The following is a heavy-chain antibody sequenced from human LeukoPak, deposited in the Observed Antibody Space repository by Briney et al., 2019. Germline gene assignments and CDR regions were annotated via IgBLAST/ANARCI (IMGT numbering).Heavy chain of an antibody. CDR2: IYTSGST. CDR1: GGSISSYY. J-gene: IGHJ6*04. D-gene: IGHD2-21*02. CDR3: ARDGGYCGGDCFVDV. V-gene: IGHV4-4*07. Sequence: SETLSLTCTVSGGSISSYYWSWIRQPAGKGLEWIGRIYTSGSTNCNPSPKSRVTMSVDTSKNQFSLKLSSVTAADTAVYYCARDGGYCGGDCFVDVWGKGTTVTVSS.